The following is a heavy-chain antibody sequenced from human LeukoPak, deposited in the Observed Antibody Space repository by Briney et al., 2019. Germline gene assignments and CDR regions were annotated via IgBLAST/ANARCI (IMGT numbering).Heavy chain of an antibody. CDR2: IYSGGST. J-gene: IGHJ4*02. D-gene: IGHD6-13*01. V-gene: IGHV3-66*01. Sequence: PGGSLRLSCAASGFTVSSNYMSWVRQAPGKGLEWVSVIYSGGSTYYADSVKGRFTISRDNSKNTLYLQMNSLRAEDTAVYYCASTSRSWYIILDYWGQGTLVTVSS. CDR1: GFTVSSNY. CDR3: ASTSRSWYIILDY.